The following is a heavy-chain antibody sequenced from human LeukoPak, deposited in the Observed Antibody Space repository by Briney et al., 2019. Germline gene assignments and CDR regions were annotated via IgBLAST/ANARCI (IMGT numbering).Heavy chain of an antibody. CDR2: INPSGGST. J-gene: IGHJ4*02. D-gene: IGHD1-1*01. CDR3: AIQRGRGLTALDY. V-gene: IGHV1-46*01. Sequence: ASVKVSCKASGYTFTSYYMHWVRQAPGQGLEWMGIINPSGGSTSYAQKFQGRVTMTRDMSTSRVYMELSSLRSEDTAMYYCAIQRGRGLTALDYWGQGTLVTVSS. CDR1: GYTFTSYY.